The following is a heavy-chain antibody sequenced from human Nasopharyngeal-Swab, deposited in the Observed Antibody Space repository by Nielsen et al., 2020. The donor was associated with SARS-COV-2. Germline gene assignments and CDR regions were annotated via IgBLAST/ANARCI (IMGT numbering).Heavy chain of an antibody. V-gene: IGHV3-23*01. CDR2: ISGSGGST. J-gene: IGHJ4*02. CDR3: AKDLGVESPLWFDY. CDR1: GSTFSSYA. D-gene: IGHD4-23*01. Sequence: GGSLRLSCTASGSTFSSYAMSWVRQAPGKGLEWVSEISGSGGSTYYAESVKGRFTISRDNSKNTLYLQMSSLRAEDTAIYYCAKDLGVESPLWFDYWGQGTLLTVSS.